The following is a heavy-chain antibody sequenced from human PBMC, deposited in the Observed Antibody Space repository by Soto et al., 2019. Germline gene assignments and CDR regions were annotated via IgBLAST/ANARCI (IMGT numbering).Heavy chain of an antibody. CDR1: GFTFSSHS. CDR2: ISSESLHR. D-gene: IGHD6-6*01. J-gene: IGHJ4*02. CDR3: ARGETVGPRPGFDF. V-gene: IGHV3-21*06. Sequence: GGSLRLSCEASGFTFSSHSMNWVRQAPEKGLEWVSSISSESLHRLYADSVEGRFAISRDNAKNSLYLKMNSLRAEDTGIYYCARGETVGPRPGFDFWGQGSLVTVSS.